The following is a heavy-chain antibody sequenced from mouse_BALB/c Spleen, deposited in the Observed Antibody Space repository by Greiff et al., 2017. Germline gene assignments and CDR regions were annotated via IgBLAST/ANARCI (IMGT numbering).Heavy chain of an antibody. CDR2: ISNGGGST. CDR3: ARNEDWFAY. CDR1: GFTFSSYT. V-gene: IGHV5-12-2*01. J-gene: IGHJ3*01. Sequence: EVKLVESGGGLVQPGGSLKLSCAASGFTFSSYTMSWVRQTPEKRLEWVAYISNGGGSTYYPDTVKGRFTISRDNAKNTLYLQMSSLKSEDTAMYYCARNEDWFAYWGQGTLVTVSA.